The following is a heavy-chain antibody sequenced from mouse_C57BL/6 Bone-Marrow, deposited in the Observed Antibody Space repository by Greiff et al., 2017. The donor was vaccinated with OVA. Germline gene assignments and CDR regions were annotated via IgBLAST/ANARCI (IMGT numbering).Heavy chain of an antibody. CDR1: GFTFSSYG. V-gene: IGHV5-6*01. Sequence: EVQLVESGGDLVKPGGSLKLSCAASGFTFSSYGMSWVRQTPDKRLEWVATISSGGSYTYYPDSVKGRFTISRDNAKNTLYLQMSSLKSEDTAMYYCARREIYYSNYKGYFDVWGTGTTVTVSS. D-gene: IGHD2-5*01. CDR2: ISSGGSYT. CDR3: ARREIYYSNYKGYFDV. J-gene: IGHJ1*03.